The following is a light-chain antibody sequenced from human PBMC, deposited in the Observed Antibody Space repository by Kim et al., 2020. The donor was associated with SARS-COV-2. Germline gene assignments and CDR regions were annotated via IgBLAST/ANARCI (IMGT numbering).Light chain of an antibody. V-gene: IGKV1-5*01. CDR1: QNVNTW. Sequence: ASVGDRVTITCRASQNVNTWLAWYQQRPGKAPQVLIYDASNLESGVPSRFSGSGSGTKFTLTISGLQPDDFATYYCQQYNDHELTFGGGTKVDIK. J-gene: IGKJ4*01. CDR3: QQYNDHELT. CDR2: DAS.